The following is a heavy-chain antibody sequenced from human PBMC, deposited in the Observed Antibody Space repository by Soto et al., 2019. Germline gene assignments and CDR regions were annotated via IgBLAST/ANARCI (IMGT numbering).Heavy chain of an antibody. D-gene: IGHD4-17*01. CDR1: GYTFTSYD. CDR2: MNPNSGNT. V-gene: IGHV1-8*01. J-gene: IGHJ5*02. CDR3: ARGVKYGAYSRWFDP. Sequence: QVQLVQSGAEVKKPGASVKVSCKASGYTFTSYDINWVRQATGQGLEYLGWMNPNSGNTGYVQKFQGRVTMTRDTSXGTAYMELSSLRSEDTAVYFCARGVKYGAYSRWFDPWGQGTLVTVSS.